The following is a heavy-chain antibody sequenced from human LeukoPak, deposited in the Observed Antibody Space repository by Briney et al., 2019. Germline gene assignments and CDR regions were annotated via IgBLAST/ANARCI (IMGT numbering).Heavy chain of an antibody. CDR1: GGTFSSYA. CDR3: ARSDWVAVAGYYFDY. Sequence: ASVKVSCKASGGTFSSYAISWVRQAPGQGLEWMGGIIPIFGTANYAQKFQGRVTITADKSTSTAYMELSSLRSEDTAVYYCARSDWVAVAGYYFDYWGQGTLVTVSS. J-gene: IGHJ4*02. CDR2: IIPIFGTA. D-gene: IGHD6-19*01. V-gene: IGHV1-69*06.